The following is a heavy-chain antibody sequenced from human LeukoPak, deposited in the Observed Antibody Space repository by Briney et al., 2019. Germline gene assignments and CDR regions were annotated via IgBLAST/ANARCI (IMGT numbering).Heavy chain of an antibody. V-gene: IGHV4-4*02. CDR2: IFHSGSA. CDR1: GGSLSSNYW. J-gene: IGHJ4*02. D-gene: IGHD3-10*01. CDR3: ARASGLWLGYFDY. Sequence: PSGTLSLTCGVSGGSLSSNYWWSWVRQPPGKGLEWIGEIFHSGSAKYNPSLKSRATISMDKSKNQFSLNLSSVTAADTAVYYCARASGLWLGYFDYWGQGTLVTVSS.